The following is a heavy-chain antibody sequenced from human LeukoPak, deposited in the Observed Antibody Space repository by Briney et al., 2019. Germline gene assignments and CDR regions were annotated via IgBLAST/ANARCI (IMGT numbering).Heavy chain of an antibody. J-gene: IGHJ4*02. CDR1: GGTFSSYA. V-gene: IGHV1-69*04. CDR3: ARGINSYGYEVDY. CDR2: IIPILGIA. Sequence: SVKVSCKASGGTFSSYAISWVRQAPGQGLEWMGRIIPILGIANYAQKFQGRVTITADKSTSTAYMELSSLRSEDTAVYYCARGINSYGYEVDYWGQGTLVTVSS. D-gene: IGHD5-18*01.